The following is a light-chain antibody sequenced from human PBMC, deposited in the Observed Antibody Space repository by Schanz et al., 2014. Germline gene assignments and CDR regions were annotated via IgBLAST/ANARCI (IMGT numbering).Light chain of an antibody. Sequence: QSALTQPASVSGSPGQSITISCTGTSSDVGSYDYVSWYQQHPGKAPKLMIYDVSNRPSGVSNRFSGSKSGNTASLTISGLQAEDEAEYYCSSYTSSSTLEFGGGTKLTVL. CDR1: SSDVGSYDY. CDR3: SSYTSSSTLE. J-gene: IGLJ3*02. CDR2: DVS. V-gene: IGLV2-14*01.